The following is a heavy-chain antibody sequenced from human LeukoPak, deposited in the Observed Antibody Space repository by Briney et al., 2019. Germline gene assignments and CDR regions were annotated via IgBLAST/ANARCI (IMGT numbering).Heavy chain of an antibody. CDR3: ASSLGSRSDNAWDAFDI. J-gene: IGHJ3*02. CDR2: IGTAGDT. CDR1: GFTFSSYD. Sequence: GGSLRLSCAASGFTFSSYDMHWVRQATGKGLEWVSAIGTAGDTYYPGSVKGRFTISRENAKNSLYLQMNSLRAEDTAVYYCASSLGSRSDNAWDAFDIWGRGTMVTVSS. D-gene: IGHD2-15*01. V-gene: IGHV3-13*01.